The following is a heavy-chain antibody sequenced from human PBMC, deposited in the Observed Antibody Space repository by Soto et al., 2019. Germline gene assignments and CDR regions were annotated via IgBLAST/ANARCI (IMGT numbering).Heavy chain of an antibody. D-gene: IGHD3-10*01. J-gene: IGHJ4*02. Sequence: QVQVVESGGGVVQPGRSLRLSCVGSGFAFSNFGMHWVRQAPGKGLEWVAVIWHNGNNKDYADYAKGRFTISRDNSKNILYLEMNSLRVEDTAVYYCARDLGQDEAMDYWGQGTLVTVSS. CDR2: IWHNGNNK. CDR1: GFAFSNFG. V-gene: IGHV3-33*01. CDR3: ARDLGQDEAMDY.